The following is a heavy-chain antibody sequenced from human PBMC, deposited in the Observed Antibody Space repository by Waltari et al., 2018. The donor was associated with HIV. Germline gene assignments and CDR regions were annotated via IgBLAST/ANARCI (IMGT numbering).Heavy chain of an antibody. CDR2: SDPGSGTA. V-gene: IGHV1-3*02. Sequence: QVQLAQSGTELKRPGDSVKISGRASGYSFDSPAKHWIRQAPGQGLHYVGWSDPGSGTAKFSENLQTKVTFSRDTSATTAFMEVRNLKYEDVAVFYCARGGASGGFDLWGQGTLVIVSS. CDR1: GYSFDSPA. J-gene: IGHJ4*02. CDR3: ARGGASGGFDL. D-gene: IGHD3-10*01.